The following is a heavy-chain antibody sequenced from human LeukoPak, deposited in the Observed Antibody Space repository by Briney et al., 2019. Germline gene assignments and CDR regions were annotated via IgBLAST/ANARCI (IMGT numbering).Heavy chain of an antibody. CDR2: ISASGAVP. J-gene: IGHJ4*02. Sequence: AGGSLRLSCAASGFRFDSFYMGWIRQVPGKGLDYIALISASGAVPYYAESVKGRFTISRDNAKNSVSLQMNSLSADDTAIYYCAGSPIVASEDYWGQGTQVTVSS. D-gene: IGHD5-12*01. CDR1: GFRFDSFY. CDR3: AGSPIVASEDY. V-gene: IGHV3-11*04.